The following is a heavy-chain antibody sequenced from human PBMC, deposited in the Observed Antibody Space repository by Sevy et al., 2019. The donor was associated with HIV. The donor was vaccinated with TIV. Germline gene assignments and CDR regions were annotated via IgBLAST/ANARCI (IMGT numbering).Heavy chain of an antibody. Sequence: GFLGPSCAASGFTFNFYGMHLVRPAPGKGLGVVGFNLHDGRNKYMADFVKGRFTISRDNSKNTLFLQMNSLTVEDTAVYYCARETDNSARWLDPWGQGTLVTVSS. CDR3: ARETDNSARWLDP. CDR2: NLHDGRNK. CDR1: GFTFNFYG. V-gene: IGHV3-30*02. D-gene: IGHD4-4*01. J-gene: IGHJ5*02.